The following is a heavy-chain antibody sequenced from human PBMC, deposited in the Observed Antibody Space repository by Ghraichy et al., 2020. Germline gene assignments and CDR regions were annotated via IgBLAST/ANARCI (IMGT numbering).Heavy chain of an antibody. D-gene: IGHD1-7*01. CDR3: ARGITGTTAWFDP. J-gene: IGHJ5*02. Sequence: ASVKVSCKASGYTFTGYYMHWVRQAPGQGLEWMGWINPNSGGTNYAQKFQDRVTMTRDTSISTAYMELSRLRSDDTAVYYCARGITGTTAWFDPWGQGTLVTVSS. CDR1: GYTFTGYY. V-gene: IGHV1-2*02. CDR2: INPNSGGT.